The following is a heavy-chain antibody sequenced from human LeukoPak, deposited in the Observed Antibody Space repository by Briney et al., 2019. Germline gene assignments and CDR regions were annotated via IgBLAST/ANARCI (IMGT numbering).Heavy chain of an antibody. V-gene: IGHV1-69*05. J-gene: IGHJ4*02. Sequence: SVKVSCKASGGTFSSYAISWVRQAPGQGLEWMGGIIPIFGTANYAQKFQGRVTITTDASTSTAYMELSSLRSEDTAVYYCASRSNTIFGVAATFYYFDYWGQGTLVTVSS. CDR1: GGTFSSYA. CDR3: ASRSNTIFGVAATFYYFDY. D-gene: IGHD3-3*01. CDR2: IIPIFGTA.